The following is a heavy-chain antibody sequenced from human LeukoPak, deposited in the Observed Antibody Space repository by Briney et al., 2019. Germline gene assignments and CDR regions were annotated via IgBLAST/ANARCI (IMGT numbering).Heavy chain of an antibody. D-gene: IGHD6-19*01. CDR1: GFTFSGYG. CDR3: AKGGNSGRTYYYYYMDV. V-gene: IGHV3-23*01. J-gene: IGHJ6*03. CDR2: ISGSGGSN. Sequence: GGSLSLSCAASGFTFSGYGMSWVRQAPGEGLEWVASISGSGGSNYYADSVKGRFTISRDSTKNTVYLQMNGLRAEHTAVYYCAKGGNSGRTYYYYYMDVWGKGTTVTLPS.